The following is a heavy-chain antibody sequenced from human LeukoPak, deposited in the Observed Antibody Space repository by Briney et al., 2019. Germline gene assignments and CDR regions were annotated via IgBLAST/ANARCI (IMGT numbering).Heavy chain of an antibody. V-gene: IGHV1-46*01. Sequence: GASVKASCKASGYTFTSYYMHWVRQAPGQGLEWMGIINPSGGSTSYAQKIQGRVTMTRDTSTSTVYMELSSLRSEDTAVYYCARGSLSHYDFWSGYLGHFDYWGQGTLVTVSS. CDR2: INPSGGST. CDR3: ARGSLSHYDFWSGYLGHFDY. CDR1: GYTFTSYY. J-gene: IGHJ4*02. D-gene: IGHD3-3*01.